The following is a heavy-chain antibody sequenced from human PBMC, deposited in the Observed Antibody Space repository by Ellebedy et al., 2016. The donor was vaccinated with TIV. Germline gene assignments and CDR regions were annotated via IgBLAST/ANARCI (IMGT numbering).Heavy chain of an antibody. CDR3: ARCCSSGSCYYYYGMDV. Sequence: PGGSLRLSCAASGFTFSSYSINWVRQAPGKGLEWVSYIRSSSSTIHYADSVKGRFTISRDNAKNSLYLQMNSLRDEDTAVYYCARCCSSGSCYYYYGMDVWGQGTTVTVSS. J-gene: IGHJ6*02. V-gene: IGHV3-48*02. D-gene: IGHD2-15*01. CDR2: IRSSSSTI. CDR1: GFTFSSYS.